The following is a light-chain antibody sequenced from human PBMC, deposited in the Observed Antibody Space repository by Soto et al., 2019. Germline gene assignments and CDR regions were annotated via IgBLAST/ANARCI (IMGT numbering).Light chain of an antibody. V-gene: IGKV3-20*01. CDR2: AAS. Sequence: EIVLTQSPGTLSVSPGERATLSCRASQSVNNNFLAWYQQKPGQAPRLLIYAASSRATGIPDRFSGSASGTDFTLTIRRLEPADFAVYYCQQYGSSPLTFGGGTKVEIK. J-gene: IGKJ4*01. CDR1: QSVNNNF. CDR3: QQYGSSPLT.